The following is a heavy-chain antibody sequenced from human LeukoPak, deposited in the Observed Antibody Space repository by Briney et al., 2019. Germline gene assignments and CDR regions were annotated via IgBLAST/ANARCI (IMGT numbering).Heavy chain of an antibody. CDR3: ACSYGSGANEPFDY. CDR2: IYYSGST. J-gene: IGHJ4*02. CDR1: GGSISSYY. D-gene: IGHD3-10*01. V-gene: IGHV4-59*01. Sequence: SETLSLTCTVSGGSISSYYWSWIRQPPGKGLEWIGYIYYSGSTNYNPSLKSRVTISVDTSKNQFSLKLCSVTAADTAVYYCACSYGSGANEPFDYWGQGTLVTVSS.